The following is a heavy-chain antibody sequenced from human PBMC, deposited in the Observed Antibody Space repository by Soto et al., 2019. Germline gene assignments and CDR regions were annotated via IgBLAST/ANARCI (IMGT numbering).Heavy chain of an antibody. Sequence: GGSLRLSCLASGFTLNLYWMSWVRQTPGKGLEWVANIKQEGSEKFYVDSVKGRFTISRDNAKNSLFLEMHSLRADDTAVYYWARDDIVLVPTTLGPRISWYFALRGSGALVTNSS. J-gene: IGHJ2*01. D-gene: IGHD1-26*01. CDR1: GFTLNLYW. CDR3: ARDDIVLVPTTLGPRISWYFAL. V-gene: IGHV3-7*01. CDR2: IKQEGSEK.